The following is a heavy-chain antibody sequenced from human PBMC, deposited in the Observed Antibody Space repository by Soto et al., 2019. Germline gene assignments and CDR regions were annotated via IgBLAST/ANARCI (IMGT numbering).Heavy chain of an antibody. CDR1: GGSISSSTYY. Sequence: PSETLSLTCSVSGGSISSSTYYWGWIRQPPGKGLEWIGSIYHSGHTNYNTSLKSRVTISVDTSENQFSLKLTSVTAADTAVYYCARLSHDHGVAWGQGTLVTVSS. CDR3: ARLSHDHGVA. CDR2: IYHSGHT. J-gene: IGHJ5*02. V-gene: IGHV4-39*01. D-gene: IGHD4-17*01.